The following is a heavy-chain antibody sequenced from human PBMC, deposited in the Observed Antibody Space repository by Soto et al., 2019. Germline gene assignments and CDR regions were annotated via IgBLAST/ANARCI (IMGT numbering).Heavy chain of an antibody. V-gene: IGHV3-23*01. CDR1: GITFSNYA. CDR3: ATRNYYDSTGYYYWYYFDF. CDR2: ISGSGDST. J-gene: IGHJ4*02. D-gene: IGHD3-22*01. Sequence: GSLRLSCAAYGITFSNYAMSWVRQAPGKGLEWVSVISGSGDSTYYAESVKGRFTISRDNSKNTLHLQMNNLGAEDTALYYCATRNYYDSTGYYYWYYFDFWGQGTLVTVSS.